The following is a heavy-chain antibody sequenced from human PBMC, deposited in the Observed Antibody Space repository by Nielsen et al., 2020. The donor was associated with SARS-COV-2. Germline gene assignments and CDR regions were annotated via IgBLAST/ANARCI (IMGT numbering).Heavy chain of an antibody. V-gene: IGHV3-48*02. J-gene: IGHJ4*02. D-gene: IGHD3-10*01. Sequence: GESLKISCAASGFTFSTYTMNWVRQAPGKGLERASYIASSDKTTYYADSVKGRFTVSRDNAKNSLYLQMSSLRDEDTAVYYCARGMYGMGSYVFDYWGQGTLVTVSS. CDR1: GFTFSTYT. CDR2: IASSDKTT. CDR3: ARGMYGMGSYVFDY.